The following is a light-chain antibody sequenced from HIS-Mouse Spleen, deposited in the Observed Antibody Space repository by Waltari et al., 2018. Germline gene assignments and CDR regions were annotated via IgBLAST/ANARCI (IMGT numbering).Light chain of an antibody. CDR2: EVS. CDR3: SSYTSGSTWV. J-gene: IGLJ3*02. CDR1: SSDVGGYNY. V-gene: IGLV2-14*01. Sequence: QSALTQPASVSGSPGQSITISCTGTSSDVGGYNYVSWYQQHPGKAPKLMIYEVSNRHSGGSNRVSGSKSGNTASLTISGLQAEDEADYYCSSYTSGSTWVFGGGTKLTVL.